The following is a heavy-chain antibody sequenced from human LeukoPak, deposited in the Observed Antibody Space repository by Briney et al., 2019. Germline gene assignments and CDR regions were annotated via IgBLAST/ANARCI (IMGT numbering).Heavy chain of an antibody. J-gene: IGHJ4*02. D-gene: IGHD4/OR15-4a*01. V-gene: IGHV1-2*02. CDR2: INPKSGGT. Sequence: ASVKVSCKASGYTFTNYYMHWVRQAPGLGFEWMGWINPKSGGTSYPQKFQGRLTITRDTSISTAYMELSRLRSGDTAVYYCVPSANYYYFDYWGQGTLVTVSS. CDR1: GYTFTNYY. CDR3: VPSANYYYFDY.